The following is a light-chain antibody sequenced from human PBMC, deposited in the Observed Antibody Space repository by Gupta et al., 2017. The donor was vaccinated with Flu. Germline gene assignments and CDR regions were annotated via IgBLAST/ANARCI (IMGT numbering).Light chain of an antibody. J-gene: IGLJ3*02. V-gene: IGLV2-14*03. CDR2: EVS. CDR3: SSYTSITTQVV. Sequence: QSALTQPASVSGSPGPSITISCTGTTSDVGGYNYVSWYQQHPGKVPKLMIFEVSNRPSGVSNRFSGSKSGNTASLTISGLQAEDEADYYCSSYTSITTQVVFGGGTTLTVL. CDR1: TSDVGGYNY.